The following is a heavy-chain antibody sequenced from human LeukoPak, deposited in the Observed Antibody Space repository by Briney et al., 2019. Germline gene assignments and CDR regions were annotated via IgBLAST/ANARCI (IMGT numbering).Heavy chain of an antibody. V-gene: IGHV3-33*01. CDR1: GFTFSSYG. D-gene: IGHD3-22*01. CDR2: IWYDGSNK. CDR3: AGYDSSGYYPDYYYGMDV. Sequence: WRSLRLSCAASGFTFSSYGMHWVRQAPGKGLEWVAVIWYDGSNKYYADSVKGRFTISRDNSKNTLYLQMNSLRAEDTAVYYCAGYDSSGYYPDYYYGMDVWGQGTTVTVSS. J-gene: IGHJ6*02.